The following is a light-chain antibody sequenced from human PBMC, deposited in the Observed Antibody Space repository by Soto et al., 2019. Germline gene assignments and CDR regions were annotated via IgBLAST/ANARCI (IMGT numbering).Light chain of an antibody. J-gene: IGKJ5*01. CDR2: GAS. CDR3: QQLNAYPLT. V-gene: IGKV1-9*01. CDR1: QGTSSY. Sequence: DIQLTQSPSFLSSSGLDRVAITFLASQGTSSYLAWFQQKPGRAPKLLIYGASTLQSGVPARFSGSGSGTDFTLTISNLQPEDFATYYCQQLNAYPLTFGQGTRLEIK.